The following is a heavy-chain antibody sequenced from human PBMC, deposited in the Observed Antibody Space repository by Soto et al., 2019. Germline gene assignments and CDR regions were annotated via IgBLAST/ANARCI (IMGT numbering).Heavy chain of an antibody. D-gene: IGHD5-18*01. CDR1: GGSFSSNP. V-gene: IGHV1-69*01. J-gene: IGHJ4*02. Sequence: QVQLVQSGSEVKKPGSSVKVSCKASGGSFSSNPISWVRHAPGQGLEWMAGIIPIFATVHYAQKFQGRVTITADESTSTAYMELTSLRSEDTAVYFCARGGRGYSSAPRYYFDYWGQGTLVTVSS. CDR2: IIPIFATV. CDR3: ARGGRGYSSAPRYYFDY.